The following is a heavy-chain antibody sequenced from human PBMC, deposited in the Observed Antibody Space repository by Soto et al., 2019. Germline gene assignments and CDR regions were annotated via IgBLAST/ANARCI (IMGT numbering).Heavy chain of an antibody. Sequence: SETLSLTCAVSGGSISSGGYSWGWIRQPPGKGLEWIGYIYHSGSTYYNPSLKSRVTISVDRSKNQFSLKLSSVTAADTAVYYCARQGSGVLHGSVDVWGQGTTVTVSS. CDR1: GGSISSGGYS. CDR3: ARQGSGVLHGSVDV. V-gene: IGHV4-30-2*01. J-gene: IGHJ6*02. CDR2: IYHSGST. D-gene: IGHD3-10*01.